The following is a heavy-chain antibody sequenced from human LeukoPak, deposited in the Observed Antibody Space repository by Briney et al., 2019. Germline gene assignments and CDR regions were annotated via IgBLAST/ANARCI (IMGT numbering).Heavy chain of an antibody. J-gene: IGHJ3*02. CDR1: GFTFGDYA. Sequence: PGGSLRLSCTASGFTFGDYAMSWVRQAPGKGLEWVSYISSSGSTVSYADSVKGRFTISRDNAKNSLYLQMNSLRAEDTAVYYCAREMATNEAFDIWGQGTMVTVSS. CDR2: ISSSGSTV. D-gene: IGHD5-24*01. CDR3: AREMATNEAFDI. V-gene: IGHV3-11*01.